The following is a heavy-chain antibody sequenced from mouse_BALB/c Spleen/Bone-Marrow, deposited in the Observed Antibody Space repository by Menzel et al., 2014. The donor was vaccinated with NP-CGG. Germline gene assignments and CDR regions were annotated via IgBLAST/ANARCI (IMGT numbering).Heavy chain of an antibody. CDR2: ISGGSSII. J-gene: IGHJ4*01. CDR1: GFTFSSFG. V-gene: IGHV5-17*02. CDR3: ARKDYFGYAAMDY. D-gene: IGHD1-2*01. Sequence: EVQLVESGGGLVQPGGSRKLSCAASGFTFSSFGMHWVRQAPEKGLEWVAYISGGSSIIYYADTVKGRFTISRDNPKNTLFLQMTRLRSEDTAIYYCARKDYFGYAAMDYWGQGTSVTVSS.